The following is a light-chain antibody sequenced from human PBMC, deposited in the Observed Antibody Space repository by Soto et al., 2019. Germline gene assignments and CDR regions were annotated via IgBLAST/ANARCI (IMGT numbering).Light chain of an antibody. CDR2: EVS. J-gene: IGLJ1*01. Sequence: QSVLTQPASVSGSPGQSITISCRGTSSDVGSYDHVAWYQQFPGKTSKLMIYEVSNRPPGVSSRFSGSKSGKTAYLTISGLNAEEEADYYCISYTGSSTSYVFGSGTKVNVL. V-gene: IGLV2-14*01. CDR3: ISYTGSSTSYV. CDR1: SSDVGSYDH.